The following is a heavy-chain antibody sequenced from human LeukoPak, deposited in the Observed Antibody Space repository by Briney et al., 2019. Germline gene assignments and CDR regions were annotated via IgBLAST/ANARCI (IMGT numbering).Heavy chain of an antibody. Sequence: GGSLRLSCAASGFTFSSYWMSWVRQAPGPGLEWVANIKEDGSEKDYVDSVKGRFTISRDNAKNSLYLQMNSLRAEDTAVYYCARGVGGADYWGQGTLVTASS. V-gene: IGHV3-7*01. D-gene: IGHD2-21*01. CDR1: GFTFSSYW. CDR2: IKEDGSEK. CDR3: ARGVGGADY. J-gene: IGHJ4*02.